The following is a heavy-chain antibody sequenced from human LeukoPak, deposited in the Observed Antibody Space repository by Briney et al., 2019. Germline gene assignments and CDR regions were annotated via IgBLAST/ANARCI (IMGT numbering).Heavy chain of an antibody. J-gene: IGHJ4*02. CDR3: ARGTKGYSSNWPLDY. D-gene: IGHD6-13*01. CDR1: GYIFTTYW. V-gene: IGHV5-51*01. CDR2: IYPGDSDT. Sequence: GESLKISCKGSGYIFTTYWIAWVRQMPGKGLERMGIIYPGDSDTRYSPTFEGQVTISADKSTSTAYVQWSSLKASDTAMYYCARGTKGYSSNWPLDYWGQGTLVTVSS.